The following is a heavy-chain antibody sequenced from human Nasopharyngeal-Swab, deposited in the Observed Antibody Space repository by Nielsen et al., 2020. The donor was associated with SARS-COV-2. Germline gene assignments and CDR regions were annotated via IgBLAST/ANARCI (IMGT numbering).Heavy chain of an antibody. D-gene: IGHD6-19*01. CDR3: ARGAVAVRHFDY. V-gene: IGHV4-59*08. J-gene: IGHJ4*02. Sequence: SETLSLTCTVSGGSISSYYWSWIRQPPGKGLEWIGYIYYSGSTNYNPSLKSRVTISVDTSKNQFSLKLSSVTAADTAVYYCARGAVAVRHFDYWGQGTLVTVSS. CDR2: IYYSGST. CDR1: GGSISSYY.